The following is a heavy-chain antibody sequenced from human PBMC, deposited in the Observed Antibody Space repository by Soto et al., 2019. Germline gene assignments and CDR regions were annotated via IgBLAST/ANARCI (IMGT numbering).Heavy chain of an antibody. CDR3: AKDGRGPYSSSWYDWFDP. Sequence: GGSLRLSCAASGFTFSSHGMHWVRQGPGKGLEWVAVIAYDGSNKYYADSVKGRFTISRDNSKNTLYLQMNSLRAEDTAVYYCAKDGRGPYSSSWYDWFDPWGQGTLVTVSS. CDR1: GFTFSSHG. J-gene: IGHJ5*02. D-gene: IGHD6-13*01. V-gene: IGHV3-30*18. CDR2: IAYDGSNK.